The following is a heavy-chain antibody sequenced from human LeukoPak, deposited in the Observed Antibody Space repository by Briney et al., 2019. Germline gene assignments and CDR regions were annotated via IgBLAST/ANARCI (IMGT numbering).Heavy chain of an antibody. CDR1: GFTFNTFW. V-gene: IGHV3-7*01. Sequence: GGSLRLSCAASGFTFNTFWMSWVRQAPGKGLEWVANIKQDGSEKYYVDSVKGRFTISRDNAKNSLYLQMNSLRAEDTAVYYCASRAHFWSGPGGWGQGTLVTVSS. CDR2: IKQDGSEK. D-gene: IGHD3-3*02. J-gene: IGHJ4*02. CDR3: ASRAHFWSGPGG.